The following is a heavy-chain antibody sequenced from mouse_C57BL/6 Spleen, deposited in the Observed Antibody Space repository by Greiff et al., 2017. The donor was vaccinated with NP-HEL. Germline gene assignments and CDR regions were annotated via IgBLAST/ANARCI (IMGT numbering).Heavy chain of an antibody. D-gene: IGHD2-2*01. J-gene: IGHJ4*01. Sequence: VQLQESGAELVRPGTSVKVSCKASGYAFTNYLIEWVKQRPGQGLEWIGVINPGSGGTNYNEKFKGKATLTADKYSSTAYMQLSSLTSEDSAVYFCARSGATMVRDYAMDYWGQGTSVTVSS. CDR1: GYAFTNYL. CDR2: INPGSGGT. CDR3: ARSGATMVRDYAMDY. V-gene: IGHV1-54*01.